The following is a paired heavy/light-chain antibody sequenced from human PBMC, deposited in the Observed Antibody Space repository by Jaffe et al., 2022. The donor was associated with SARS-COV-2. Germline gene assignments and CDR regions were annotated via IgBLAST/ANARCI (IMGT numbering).Heavy chain of an antibody. V-gene: IGHV1-3*01. CDR2: INDGNGAT. D-gene: IGHD3-3*01. Sequence: QVQLVQSGAEVKKPGASVKLSCKASGYTFTSYAVYWVRQAPGQRLEWMGWINDGNGATKYSQKFQGRVTITRDTSANTAYMELSSLRSEDTAIYYCARGALFGASHFDYWGQGTLVTVSS. CDR3: ARGALFGASHFDY. CDR1: GYTFTSYA. J-gene: IGHJ4*02.
Light chain of an antibody. Sequence: DIVMTQSPDSLAVSLGERATINCKSSQSVLYRSNNKNYLAWYQQKPGQPPKLLIYWASTRESGVPDRFSGSGSGTDFTLTINSLQSEDVAVYYCQQYYSSPLTFGQGTKLEIK. V-gene: IGKV4-1*01. CDR1: QSVLYRSNNKNY. CDR3: QQYYSSPLT. J-gene: IGKJ2*01. CDR2: WAS.